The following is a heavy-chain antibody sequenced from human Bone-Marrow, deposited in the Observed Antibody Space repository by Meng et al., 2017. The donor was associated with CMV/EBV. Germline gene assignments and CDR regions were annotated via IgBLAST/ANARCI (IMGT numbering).Heavy chain of an antibody. CDR3: AKDRNSGWNFFDH. CDR1: GFTFSSYA. Sequence: AASGFTFSSYAMSWVRQAPGKGLEWVSSIDNSGRNTDYADSLKGRFTISRDNSKNTLFLQMNSLRAGDTALYYCAKDRNSGWNFFDHWGQGALVTVSS. V-gene: IGHV3-23*01. CDR2: IDNSGRNT. D-gene: IGHD5-12*01. J-gene: IGHJ4*02.